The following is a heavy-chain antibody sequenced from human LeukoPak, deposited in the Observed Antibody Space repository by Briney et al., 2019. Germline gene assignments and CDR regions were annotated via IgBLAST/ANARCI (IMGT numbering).Heavy chain of an antibody. CDR3: ARDKSGSGPDY. V-gene: IGHV3-33*01. D-gene: IGHD3-10*01. Sequence: GGSLRLSCAASGFTFSSHGMHWVRQAPGKGLEWVAVIWYDGSNKYYADSVKGRFTISRDNSKNTLYLHMNSLRAEDTAVYYCARDKSGSGPDYWGQGTLVTVSS. J-gene: IGHJ4*02. CDR1: GFTFSSHG. CDR2: IWYDGSNK.